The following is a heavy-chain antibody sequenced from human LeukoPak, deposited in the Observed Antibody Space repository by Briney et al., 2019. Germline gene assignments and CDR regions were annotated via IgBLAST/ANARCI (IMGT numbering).Heavy chain of an antibody. J-gene: IGHJ4*02. V-gene: IGHV4-4*09. CDR3: ARHGWYDRTGYYFDY. CDR2: IYTSGST. D-gene: IGHD3-22*01. CDR1: GGSISSYY. Sequence: PSETLSLTCTVSGGSISSYYWSWIRQPPGKGLEWIGYIYTSGSTNYNPSHKSRVTISVDTSKNQFSLKLSSVTAADTAVYYCARHGWYDRTGYYFDYWGQGTLVTVSS.